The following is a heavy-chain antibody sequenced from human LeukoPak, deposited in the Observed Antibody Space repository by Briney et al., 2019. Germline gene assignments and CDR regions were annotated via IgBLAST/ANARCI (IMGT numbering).Heavy chain of an antibody. J-gene: IGHJ6*02. V-gene: IGHV1-8*01. CDR1: GYTFTSYD. CDR3: ARDQTTAPYYYGMDV. CDR2: MNPNSDNT. D-gene: IGHD1-1*01. Sequence: ASVKVSCKASGYTFTSYDINWVRQATGQGLESMGWMNPNSDNTAYAQKFQGRVTMTRNTSISTAYMELSSLRSEDTAVYYCARDQTTAPYYYGMDVWGQGTTVTVSS.